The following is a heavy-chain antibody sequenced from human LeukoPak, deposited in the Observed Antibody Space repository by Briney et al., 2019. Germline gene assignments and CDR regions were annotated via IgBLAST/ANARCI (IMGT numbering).Heavy chain of an antibody. V-gene: IGHV3-23*01. CDR1: GFTFSSYA. J-gene: IGHJ1*01. CDR2: ISGSGGST. D-gene: IGHD3-3*01. Sequence: PGGSLRLSCAASGFTFSSYAMSWVRQAPGKGLEWVSAISGSGGSTYYADSVKGRFTISRDNSKNTLYLQMNSLRAEDTAVYYCAKNPPEIFGVVIITAAEYFQHWGQGTLVTVSS. CDR3: AKNPPEIFGVVIITAAEYFQH.